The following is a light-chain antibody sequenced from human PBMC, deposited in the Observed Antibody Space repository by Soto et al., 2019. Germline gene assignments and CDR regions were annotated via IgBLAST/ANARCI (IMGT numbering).Light chain of an antibody. CDR1: SGSVSPTHY. V-gene: IGLV8-61*01. Sequence: QAVVTQEPSFSVSLGGTVTLTCGLSSGSVSPTHYPSWYQQTPGQAPRTLIYSTNTRSSGVPDRFSGSILGNKAALTITGAQAEDECDYPCAFYMGSGIAVFGGGTKLTVL. CDR3: AFYMGSGIAV. CDR2: STN. J-gene: IGLJ2*01.